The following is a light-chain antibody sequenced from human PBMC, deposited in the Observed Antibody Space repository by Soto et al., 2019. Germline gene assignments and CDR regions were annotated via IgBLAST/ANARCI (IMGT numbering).Light chain of an antibody. V-gene: IGLV1-36*01. CDR1: SSNIGNNA. Sequence: QSVLTQPPSVSEAPRQRVTISCSGSSSNIGNNAVNWYQQLPGKAPKLLIYYDDLLPSGVSDRFSGSKSGTSASLAISGLQSEDEAEYYCEAWDDRLNGYVFGTGTKVTVL. CDR2: YDD. J-gene: IGLJ1*01. CDR3: EAWDDRLNGYV.